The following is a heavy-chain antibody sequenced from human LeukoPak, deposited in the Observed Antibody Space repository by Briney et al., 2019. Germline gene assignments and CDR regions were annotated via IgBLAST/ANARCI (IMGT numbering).Heavy chain of an antibody. V-gene: IGHV4-34*01. CDR2: INHSGST. CDR1: GGSFSGYY. CDR3: ARDDRPAYYYDSSGYSDWYFDL. Sequence: SETLSLTCAAYGGSFSGYYWSWIRQPPGKGLEWIGEINHSGSTNYNPSLKSRVTISVDKSKNQFSLKLSSVTAADTAVYYCARDDRPAYYYDSSGYSDWYFDLWGRGTLVTVSS. J-gene: IGHJ2*01. D-gene: IGHD3-22*01.